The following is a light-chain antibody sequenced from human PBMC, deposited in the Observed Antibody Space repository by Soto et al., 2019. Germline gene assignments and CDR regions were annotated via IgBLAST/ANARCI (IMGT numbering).Light chain of an antibody. CDR1: QSVSSSY. V-gene: IGKV3-20*01. CDR3: QKYGSSSWT. J-gene: IGKJ1*01. Sequence: EIVLTQSPGTLSFSPGERATLSCRASQSVSSSYLAWYQQKTGQAPRLLIYGASSRATGIPDRFSGSGSGTDFTLTISRLEPEDFAVYYCQKYGSSSWTCGQGTKVDIK. CDR2: GAS.